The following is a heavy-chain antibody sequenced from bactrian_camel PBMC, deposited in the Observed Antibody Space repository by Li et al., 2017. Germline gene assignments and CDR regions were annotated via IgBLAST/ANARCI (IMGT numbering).Heavy chain of an antibody. Sequence: HVQLVESGGGSVQAGGSPRLSCAASGFTFSSSAMYWVRQAPGKGLEWVSETDSGGDHTYYAHSVKGRFTISRDSAKNTLYLQLNNLKTEDTAMYYCATLGRSTAYWGQGTQVTVS. CDR2: TDSGGDHT. V-gene: IGHV3S1*01. J-gene: IGHJ4*01. CDR3: ATLGRSTAY. D-gene: IGHD3*01. CDR1: GFTFSSSA.